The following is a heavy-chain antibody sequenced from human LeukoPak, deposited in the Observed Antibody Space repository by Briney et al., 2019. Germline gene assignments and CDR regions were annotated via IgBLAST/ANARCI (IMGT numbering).Heavy chain of an antibody. CDR3: ARGSDIERTHYYYMDV. CDR1: GGSFSGYY. D-gene: IGHD2-15*01. Sequence: SETPSLTCAVYGGSFSGYYWTWIRQPPGKGLEWIGEINHSGNTNYNPSLKNRLTISVDTSKNQFSLSLSSVTAADTAVYYCARGSDIERTHYYYMDVWGKGTTVTVSS. J-gene: IGHJ6*03. CDR2: INHSGNT. V-gene: IGHV4-34*01.